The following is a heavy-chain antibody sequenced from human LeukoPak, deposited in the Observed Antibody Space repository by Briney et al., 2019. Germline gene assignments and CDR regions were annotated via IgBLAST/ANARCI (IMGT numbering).Heavy chain of an antibody. CDR1: GYTFTSYY. V-gene: IGHV1-46*03. D-gene: IGHD5-12*01. CDR2: INPSGGST. Sequence: ASVKVSCKASGYTFTSYYMHWVRQAPGQGLEWMGIINPSGGSTSYAQKFQGRVTMTRGTSTSTVYMELSSLRSEDTAVYYCARGDSGPGYSYWYFDLWGRGTLVTVSS. J-gene: IGHJ2*01. CDR3: ARGDSGPGYSYWYFDL.